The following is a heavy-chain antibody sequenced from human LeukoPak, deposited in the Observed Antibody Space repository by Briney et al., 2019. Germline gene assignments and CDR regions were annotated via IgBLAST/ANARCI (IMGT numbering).Heavy chain of an antibody. CDR1: GFTFSSYG. Sequence: GGSLRLSCAASGFTFSSYGMHWVRQAPGKGLEWVAFIRYDGSNKYYADSVKGRFTISRDNSKNTLYLQMNSLRAEDTAVYYCAKSPSYYDSSGYYYPGYWGQGTLLTVSS. CDR2: IRYDGSNK. V-gene: IGHV3-30*02. D-gene: IGHD3-22*01. CDR3: AKSPSYYDSSGYYYPGY. J-gene: IGHJ4*02.